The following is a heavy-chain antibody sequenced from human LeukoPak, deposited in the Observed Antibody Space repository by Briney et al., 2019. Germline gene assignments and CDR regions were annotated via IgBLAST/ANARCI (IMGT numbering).Heavy chain of an antibody. Sequence: GGSLRLSCAASGFTFSSYSMNWVRQAPGKGLEWVSSISSSSSYIYYADSVKGRFTISRDNAKNSLYLQMNSLRAEDTAVYYCASVSGSHGYFDYWGQGTPVTVSS. V-gene: IGHV3-21*01. J-gene: IGHJ4*02. CDR1: GFTFSSYS. D-gene: IGHD1-26*01. CDR3: ASVSGSHGYFDY. CDR2: ISSSSSYI.